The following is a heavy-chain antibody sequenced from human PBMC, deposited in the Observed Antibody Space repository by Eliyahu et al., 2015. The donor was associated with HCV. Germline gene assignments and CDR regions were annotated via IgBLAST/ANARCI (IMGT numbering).Heavy chain of an antibody. Sequence: GQGLEWMGGIIPIFGTANYAQKFQGRVTITADESTSTAYMELSSLRSEDTAVYYCARDDSMARRGISDYYYGMDVWSQGTTVTVSS. CDR2: IIPIFGTA. D-gene: IGHD3-10*01. J-gene: IGHJ6*02. V-gene: IGHV1-69*01. CDR3: ARDDSMARRGISDYYYGMDV.